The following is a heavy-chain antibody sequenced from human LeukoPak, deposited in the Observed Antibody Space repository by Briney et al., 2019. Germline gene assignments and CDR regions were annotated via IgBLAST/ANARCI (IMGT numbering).Heavy chain of an antibody. D-gene: IGHD3-16*01. CDR3: ARATHLGGSGWYFDL. CDR2: ISSSSSYI. V-gene: IGHV3-21*01. J-gene: IGHJ2*01. Sequence: GGSLRLSCAASGFTFSSYAMSWVHQAPGKGLEWVSSISSSSSYIYYADSVKGRFTISRDNAKNSLYLQMNSLRAEDTAVYYCARATHLGGSGWYFDLWGRGTLVTVSS. CDR1: GFTFSSYA.